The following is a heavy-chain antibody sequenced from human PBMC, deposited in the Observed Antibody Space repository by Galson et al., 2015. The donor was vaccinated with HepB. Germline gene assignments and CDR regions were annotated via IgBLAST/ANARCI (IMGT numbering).Heavy chain of an antibody. V-gene: IGHV3-33*01. CDR2: IWYDGKNE. CDR3: ARDLCSGGSCYQFDY. CDR1: GFTFSLYG. D-gene: IGHD2-15*01. Sequence: SLRLSCAASGFTFSLYGMHWVRQAPGKGLELVALIWYDGKNEYYASSVKGRFTISRDNSKNTVYLQMNSLGADDTAVYYCARDLCSGGSCYQFDYWGQGTLVTVFS. J-gene: IGHJ4*02.